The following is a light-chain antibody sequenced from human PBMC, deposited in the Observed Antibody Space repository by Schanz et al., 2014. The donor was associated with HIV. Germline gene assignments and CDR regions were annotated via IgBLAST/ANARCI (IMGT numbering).Light chain of an antibody. J-gene: IGLJ3*02. CDR1: NSNIGSNT. Sequence: QSVLTQPPSASGTPGQRVTISCSGSNSNIGSNTVNWYQQLPGTAPKLLIYSNNQRPSGVPDRFSGSKSGTSASLAISGLQAEDEADYYCQSYDYSLSRVFGGGTKLTVL. V-gene: IGLV1-44*01. CDR3: QSYDYSLSRV. CDR2: SNN.